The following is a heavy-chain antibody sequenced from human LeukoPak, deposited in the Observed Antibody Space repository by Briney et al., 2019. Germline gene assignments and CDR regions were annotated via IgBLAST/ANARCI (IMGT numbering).Heavy chain of an antibody. V-gene: IGHV4-39*01. CDR1: GGSISSSSYY. D-gene: IGHD3-22*01. J-gene: IGHJ4*02. CDR2: IYYSGST. CDR3: ARLPYYYDSSGYCN. Sequence: SETLSLTCTVSGGSISSSSYYWGWIRQPPGKGLEWIGSIYYSGSTYYNPSLMSRVTISVDTSKNQFSLKLSSVTAADTAVYYCARLPYYYDSSGYCNWGQGTLVTVSS.